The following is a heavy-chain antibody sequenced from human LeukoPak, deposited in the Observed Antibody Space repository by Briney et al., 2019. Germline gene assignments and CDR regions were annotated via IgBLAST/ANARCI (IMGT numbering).Heavy chain of an antibody. J-gene: IGHJ1*01. V-gene: IGHV4-59*01. CDR3: ADVVVVVATPGYFQH. CDR2: IYYSGST. Sequence: SETLSLTCTVSGGSISSYYWSWIRQPPGKGLEFIGYIYYSGSTNYKPSLKSRVTISVDTSKNQFSLKLSSVTAADTAVYYCADVVVVVATPGYFQHWGQGTLVTVSS. D-gene: IGHD2-15*01. CDR1: GGSISSYY.